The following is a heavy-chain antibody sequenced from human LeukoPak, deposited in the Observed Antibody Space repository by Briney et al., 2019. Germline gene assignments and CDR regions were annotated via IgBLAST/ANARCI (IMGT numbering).Heavy chain of an antibody. CDR1: GGTFSSYA. J-gene: IGHJ4*02. Sequence: SVMVSCKASGGTFSSYAISWVRQAPGQGLEWMGRIIPIFGTANYPQKFQGRVTITTDESTSTAYMELSSLRSEDTAVYYCAREDSSGCFDYWGQGTLVTVSS. V-gene: IGHV1-69*05. D-gene: IGHD6-19*01. CDR3: AREDSSGCFDY. CDR2: IIPIFGTA.